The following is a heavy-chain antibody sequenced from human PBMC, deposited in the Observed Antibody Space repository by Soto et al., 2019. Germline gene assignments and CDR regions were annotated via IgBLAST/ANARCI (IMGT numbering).Heavy chain of an antibody. D-gene: IGHD3-22*01. V-gene: IGHV1-46*01. CDR2: INPSGGST. Sequence: ASVKVSCKPSGYTFTNYYMHWVRQAPGQGLEWMGVINPSGGSTSYAQKFQGRVRMTRDTSTNSVYMELSSLRSEDTAVYYCAREAFYDCSGTYLLFEYWGQGTLVTVSS. CDR1: GYTFTNYY. CDR3: AREAFYDCSGTYLLFEY. J-gene: IGHJ4*02.